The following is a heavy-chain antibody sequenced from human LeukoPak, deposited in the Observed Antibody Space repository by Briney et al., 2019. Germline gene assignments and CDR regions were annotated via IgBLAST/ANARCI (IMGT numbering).Heavy chain of an antibody. CDR2: IRIGGGGT. CDR3: ARCMVLSQGWCNWFDP. V-gene: IGHV3-23*01. CDR1: GFDLSTCA. J-gene: IGHJ5*02. Sequence: GGSLRLSCAAPGFDLSTCAMTWVRQAPAKGLEWVSSIRIGGGGTYYADSVKGRFTISRDNSENTLHLQMNNLRVGDTAKYFCARCMVLSQGWCNWFDPWGKGTLVTVSS. D-gene: IGHD6-13*01.